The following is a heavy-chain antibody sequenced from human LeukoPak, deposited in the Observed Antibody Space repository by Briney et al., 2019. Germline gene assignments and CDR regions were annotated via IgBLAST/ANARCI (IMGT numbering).Heavy chain of an antibody. V-gene: IGHV3-21*01. D-gene: IGHD6-6*01. J-gene: IGHJ3*01. CDR3: ARERYSRSSHDALDL. CDR1: GFAFSSHF. CDR2: IASSGSSI. Sequence: PGGSLRLSCAASGFAFSSHFINWVRQAPGKGLEWVSSIASSGSSIYYADSLKGRFTTSRDNAKNSLYLQINSLRPEDTAVYYCARERYSRSSHDALDLWGRGTMVTVSS.